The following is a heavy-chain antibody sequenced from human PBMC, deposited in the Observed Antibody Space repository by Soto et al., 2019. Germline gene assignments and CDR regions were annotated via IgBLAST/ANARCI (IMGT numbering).Heavy chain of an antibody. Sequence: QVQLVQSGAEVKKPGPSVKVSCKASGGTFSSYTISWVRQAPGQGLEWMGRIIPILGIANYAQKFQGRVTITADKSTSTAYMELSSLRSEDTAVYYCAKEEYSSSSGWFDPWGQGTLVTVSS. J-gene: IGHJ5*02. CDR3: AKEEYSSSSGWFDP. V-gene: IGHV1-69*02. CDR2: IIPILGIA. CDR1: GGTFSSYT. D-gene: IGHD6-6*01.